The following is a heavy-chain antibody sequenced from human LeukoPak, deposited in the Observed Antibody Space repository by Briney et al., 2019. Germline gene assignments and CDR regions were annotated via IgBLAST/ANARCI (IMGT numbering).Heavy chain of an antibody. Sequence: GASVKVSCKASGYTFTSYHITWVRQAPGQGLEWMGWISAYTGNTNYAQKLQGRVTMTRDTSTSTVYMELSSLRSEDTAVYYCARDLARYGSGTNYWGQGTLVTVSS. J-gene: IGHJ4*02. V-gene: IGHV1-18*01. CDR3: ARDLARYGSGTNY. CDR2: ISAYTGNT. CDR1: GYTFTSYH. D-gene: IGHD3-10*01.